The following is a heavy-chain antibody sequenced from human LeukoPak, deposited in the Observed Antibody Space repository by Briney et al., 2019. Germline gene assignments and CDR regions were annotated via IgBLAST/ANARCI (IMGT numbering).Heavy chain of an antibody. CDR1: GFTFSSYG. CDR2: IWYDGSNE. CDR3: AVYGSGNAFDI. V-gene: IGHV3-33*01. D-gene: IGHD3-10*01. J-gene: IGHJ3*02. Sequence: GRSLRLSCAASGFTFSSYGMHWVRQAPGKGLEWVAVIWYDGSNENCADSVKGRFTISRDNSKNTLSLQMNSLRAEDTAVYYCAVYGSGNAFDIWGQGTMVTVAS.